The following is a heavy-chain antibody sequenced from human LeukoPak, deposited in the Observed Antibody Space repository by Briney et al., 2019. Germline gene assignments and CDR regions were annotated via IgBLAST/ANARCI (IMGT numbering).Heavy chain of an antibody. V-gene: IGHV3-23*01. CDR2: ISGSGGST. CDR1: GFTFSSYV. Sequence: AGGSLRLSCAASGFTFSSYVMSWVRQAPGKGLEWVSAISGSGGSTYYADSVKGRFTISRDNSKNTLYLQMNSLRAEDTAVYYCAKMGLLWFGGQSPWGQGTLVTVSS. D-gene: IGHD3-10*01. J-gene: IGHJ5*02. CDR3: AKMGLLWFGGQSP.